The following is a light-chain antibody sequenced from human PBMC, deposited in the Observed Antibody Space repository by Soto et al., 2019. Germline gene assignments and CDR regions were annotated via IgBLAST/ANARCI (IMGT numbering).Light chain of an antibody. J-gene: IGKJ1*01. CDR3: QQGTDWPPGT. Sequence: EGGLTQSPATLSLSPGERAAPSCRASQSVSTFLAWYQQKPGQAPRLLTYDASNRATGIPARFSGSGSGTDFTLTISSLQPEDFAIYYCQQGTDWPPGTFGQGTKVDIK. V-gene: IGKV3-11*01. CDR2: DAS. CDR1: QSVSTF.